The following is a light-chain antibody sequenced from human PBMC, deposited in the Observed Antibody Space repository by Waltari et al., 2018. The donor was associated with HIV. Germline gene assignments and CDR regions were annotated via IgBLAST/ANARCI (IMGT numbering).Light chain of an antibody. J-gene: IGKJ2*01. Sequence: DIVMTQSPDSLTVFLGERATINCKSSQSVLYSSNNKNYLAWYQQKAGQPPKLLIYWASTRESGVPDRFSXSGSGTDFXLTISSXXXXXXXXXYXQQYYSTPYTFGQGTKLEIK. CDR1: QSVLYSSNNKNY. CDR2: WAS. V-gene: IGKV4-1*01. CDR3: QQYYSTPYT.